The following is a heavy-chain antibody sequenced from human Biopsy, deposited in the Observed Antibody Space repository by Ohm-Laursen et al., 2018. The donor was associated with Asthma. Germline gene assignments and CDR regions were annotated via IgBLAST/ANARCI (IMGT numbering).Heavy chain of an antibody. Sequence: ASVKVSCKTSGYTFNSAGITWVRQAPGQGLEWMGWISVYNGNTKVAQKLQDRVTMITDTPTSTAYMELRSLRSDDTAVYFRARAVDYSHYYGIDVWGQGTTVTVS. J-gene: IGHJ6*02. V-gene: IGHV1-18*01. CDR2: ISVYNGNT. CDR1: GYTFNSAG. CDR3: ARAVDYSHYYGIDV. D-gene: IGHD3-10*01.